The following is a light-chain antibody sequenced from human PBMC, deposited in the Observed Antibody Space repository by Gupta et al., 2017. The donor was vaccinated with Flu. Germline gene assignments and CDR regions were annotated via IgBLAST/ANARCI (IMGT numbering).Light chain of an antibody. Sequence: ERVTLSCRAGESMDRNFLVWYHQKPGQAPRVLIYGTSNRAPGIPDRFSGGGSGTDFTLTINRLEPEDSGVFYCHQYKTSPYTFGQGTKVEIK. CDR3: HQYKTSPYT. CDR1: ESMDRNF. V-gene: IGKV3-20*01. CDR2: GTS. J-gene: IGKJ2*01.